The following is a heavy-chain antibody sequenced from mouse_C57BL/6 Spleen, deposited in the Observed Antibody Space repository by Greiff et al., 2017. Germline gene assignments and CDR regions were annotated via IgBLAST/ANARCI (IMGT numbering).Heavy chain of an antibody. CDR3: AKTTTVAPYYFDY. J-gene: IGHJ2*01. CDR1: GYTFTSYW. CDR2: IDPNSGGT. D-gene: IGHD1-1*01. V-gene: IGHV1-72*01. Sequence: QVQLKQPGAELVKPGASVKLSCKASGYTFTSYWMHWVKQRPGRGLEWIGRIDPNSGGTKYNEKFKSKATLTVDKPSSTAYMQLSSLTSEDSAVYDCAKTTTVAPYYFDYWGQGTTLTVSS.